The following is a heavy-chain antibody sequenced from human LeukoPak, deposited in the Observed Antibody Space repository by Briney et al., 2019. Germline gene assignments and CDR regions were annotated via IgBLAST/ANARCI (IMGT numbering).Heavy chain of an antibody. CDR2: ISSSSYI. CDR1: GFTFSSYS. J-gene: IGHJ4*02. CDR3: ARDFGLWSGYYSY. V-gene: IGHV3-21*01. D-gene: IGHD3-3*01. Sequence: PGGSLRLSCAASGFTFSSYSMNWVRQAPGKGLECVSSISSSSYIYYADSVNGRFTISRDNAKNSLYLQMNSLRAEDTAVYYCARDFGLWSGYYSYWGQGTLVTVSS.